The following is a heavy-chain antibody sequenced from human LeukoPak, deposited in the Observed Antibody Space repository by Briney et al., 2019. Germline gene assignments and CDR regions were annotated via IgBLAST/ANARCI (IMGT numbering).Heavy chain of an antibody. V-gene: IGHV1-18*01. Sequence: ASXXXSCKASGYTFTSYGISWVRQAPGQGLEWMGWISAYNGNTNYAQKLQGRVTMTTDTSTSTAYMELRSLRSDDTAVYYCARVSHDYGGNPLYYYMDVWGKGTTVTVSS. D-gene: IGHD4-23*01. CDR2: ISAYNGNT. CDR1: GYTFTSYG. J-gene: IGHJ6*03. CDR3: ARVSHDYGGNPLYYYMDV.